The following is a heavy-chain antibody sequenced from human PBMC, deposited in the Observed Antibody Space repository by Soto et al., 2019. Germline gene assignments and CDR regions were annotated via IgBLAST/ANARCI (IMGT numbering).Heavy chain of an antibody. CDR3: ASGGGWEPLDY. J-gene: IGHJ4*02. CDR2: IWYDGSNK. Sequence: QVQLVESGGGVVQPGRSLRLSCAASGFTFSSYGMHWVRQAPGKGLEWVAVIWYDGSNKYYADSVKGRFTISRDNSKNTLYLQMNSLRAEDTGLLYCASGGGWEPLDYWGQGTLVTVSS. D-gene: IGHD1-26*01. CDR1: GFTFSSYG. V-gene: IGHV3-33*01.